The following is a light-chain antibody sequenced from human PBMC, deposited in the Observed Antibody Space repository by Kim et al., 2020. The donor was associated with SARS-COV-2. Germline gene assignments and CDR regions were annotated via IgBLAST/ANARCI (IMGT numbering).Light chain of an antibody. CDR3: QQYNNWPSYT. J-gene: IGKJ2*01. CDR1: QSVSSN. V-gene: IGKV3D-15*01. CDR2: DVS. Sequence: EIVMTQSPATLSVSPGERATLSCRASQSVSSNLAWYQHKPGQAPRLLIYDVSTRATGTPARFSGSGSGTEFILTISSLQSEDLAIYYCQQYNNWPSYTFGQGTKLEI.